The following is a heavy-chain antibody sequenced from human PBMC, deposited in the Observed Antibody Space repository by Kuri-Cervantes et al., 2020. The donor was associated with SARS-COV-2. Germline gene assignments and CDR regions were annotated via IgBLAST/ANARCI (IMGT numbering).Heavy chain of an antibody. D-gene: IGHD2-2*01. CDR2: ISGSDGST. CDR3: AKDWGYCSSTSCYDNWFDP. Sequence: GESLKISCAASGFTFSSYAMSWVRQAPGKGLEWVSAISGSDGSTYYADSVKGRFTISRDNSKNTLYLQMNSLRAEDTAVYYCAKDWGYCSSTSCYDNWFDPWGQGTLVTVSS. V-gene: IGHV3-23*01. J-gene: IGHJ5*02. CDR1: GFTFSSYA.